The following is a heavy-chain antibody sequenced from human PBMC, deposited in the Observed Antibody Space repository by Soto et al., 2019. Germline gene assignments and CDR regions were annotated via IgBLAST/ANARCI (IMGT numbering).Heavy chain of an antibody. Sequence: ASVKVSCKASGGTFSSYAISWVRQAPGQGLEWMGGIIPIFGTANYAQKFQGRVTITADESTSTAYMELSSLRSEDTAVYYCAREGSSWSGDFDYWGQGTLVTVSS. CDR1: GGTFSSYA. CDR2: IIPIFGTA. CDR3: AREGSSWSGDFDY. J-gene: IGHJ4*02. V-gene: IGHV1-69*13. D-gene: IGHD6-13*01.